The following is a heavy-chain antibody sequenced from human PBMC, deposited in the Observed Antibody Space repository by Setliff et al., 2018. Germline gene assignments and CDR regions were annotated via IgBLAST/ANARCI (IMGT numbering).Heavy chain of an antibody. CDR2: IHYSENT. CDR3: ARGPPGYYYYMNV. J-gene: IGHJ6*03. V-gene: IGHV4-39*07. Sequence: SETLSLTCTVSGGSITSGRYYWGWIRQPPGQGLEWIASIHYSENTYYNPSLKTRVTISEDMSQNYFSLKLTSVTEADTAVYYCARGPPGYYYYMNVWGQGTTVTVSS. CDR1: GGSITSGRYY.